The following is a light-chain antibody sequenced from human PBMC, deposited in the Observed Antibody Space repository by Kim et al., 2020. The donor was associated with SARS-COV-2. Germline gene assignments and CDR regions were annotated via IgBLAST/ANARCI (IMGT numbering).Light chain of an antibody. CDR2: GAS. Sequence: ASVRDSVTVTCLASQDSGNDLGWYRQNPGTAPKRLIYGASSLQSGVPSRFSGSGSGTEFTLTISSVQPEDFATYFCLQHSTSPITFGQGTRLEIK. J-gene: IGKJ5*01. CDR3: LQHSTSPIT. CDR1: QDSGND. V-gene: IGKV1-17*01.